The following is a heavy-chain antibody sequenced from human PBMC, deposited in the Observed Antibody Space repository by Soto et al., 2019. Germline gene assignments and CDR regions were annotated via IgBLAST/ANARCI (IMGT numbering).Heavy chain of an antibody. D-gene: IGHD4-17*01. CDR2: IYYNGNT. Sequence: PSETLSLTCTLSGVSITSGAYYWTWVRQHPGKGLEWSGYIYYNGNTYFSPSLKSRLTISIDTSKNQFSLKLSSVTAAATAMYYCARARLRAVYAFDFWGQGTMVTVSS. CDR1: GVSITSGAYY. J-gene: IGHJ3*01. CDR3: ARARLRAVYAFDF. V-gene: IGHV4-31*03.